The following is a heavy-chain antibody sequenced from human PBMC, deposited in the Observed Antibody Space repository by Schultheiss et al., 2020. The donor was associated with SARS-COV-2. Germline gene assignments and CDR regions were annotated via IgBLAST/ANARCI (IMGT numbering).Heavy chain of an antibody. CDR1: GDSISSGDYY. D-gene: IGHD1-26*01. CDR2: IYYSGST. Sequence: SETLSLTCTVSGDSISSGDYYWSWIRQPPGKGLEWIGYIYYSGSTNYNPSLKSRVTISVDTSKNQFSLKLSSVTAADTAVYYCARDRGSYYSWYFDLWGRGTLVTVSS. V-gene: IGHV4-61*08. CDR3: ARDRGSYYSWYFDL. J-gene: IGHJ2*01.